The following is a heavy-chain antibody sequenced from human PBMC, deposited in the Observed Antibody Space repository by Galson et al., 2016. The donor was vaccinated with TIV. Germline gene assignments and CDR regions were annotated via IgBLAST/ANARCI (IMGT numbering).Heavy chain of an antibody. CDR2: IDPGADTT. J-gene: IGHJ4*02. V-gene: IGHV1-46*01. CDR3: ATFSGASGTFDH. Sequence: SVKVSCKASGYTFTRYYMHWVRQAPGQGLEWMGVIDPGADTTTYAQKFQGRVTMTRDTSTSTVYMGLSSLRSDDTAVYYCATFSGASGTFDHWGQGALVTVSS. CDR1: GYTFTRYY. D-gene: IGHD2-15*01.